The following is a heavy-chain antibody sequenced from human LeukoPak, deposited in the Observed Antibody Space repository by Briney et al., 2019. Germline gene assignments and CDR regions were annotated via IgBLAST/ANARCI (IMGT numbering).Heavy chain of an antibody. Sequence: GGSLRLSCAASGFTFTSYVMHWVRQAPGKGLQYVSGISMNVQTTYYAGSVKGRFTISRDSSKNTVYLQRNSLTAEGTAVYYCVRAGLERRTNFAYWGQGALVSVSS. CDR2: ISMNVQTT. CDR3: VRAGLERRTNFAY. D-gene: IGHD1-1*01. J-gene: IGHJ4*02. CDR1: GFTFTSYV. V-gene: IGHV3-64D*06.